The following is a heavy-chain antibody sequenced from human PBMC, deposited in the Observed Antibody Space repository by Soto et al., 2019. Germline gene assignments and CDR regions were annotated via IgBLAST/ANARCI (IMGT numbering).Heavy chain of an antibody. CDR1: GFTFGDYA. D-gene: IGHD3-3*01. V-gene: IGHV3-49*05. CDR2: IRSKAYGGTT. J-gene: IGHJ4*02. Sequence: EVQLVESGGGLVKPGRSLRLSCTASGFTFGDYAMSWFRQAPGKGLEWGGFIRSKAYGGTTEYAASVKGRFTISRDDSKSIAYLQMNSLKTEDTAVYYCTRVEGNFWSGYYSLAYWGQGTLVTVSS. CDR3: TRVEGNFWSGYYSLAY.